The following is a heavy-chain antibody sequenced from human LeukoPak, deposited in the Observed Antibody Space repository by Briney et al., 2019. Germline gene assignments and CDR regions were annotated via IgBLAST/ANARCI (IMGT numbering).Heavy chain of an antibody. CDR1: DFDLSDYY. D-gene: IGHD3-10*01. CDR3: AREREGDYGSETFFDL. J-gene: IGHJ4*02. CDR2: ISGSGKSI. V-gene: IGHV3-11*04. Sequence: GGSLRLSCAATDFDLSDYYMSSVRQAPGKGLGWVSYISGSGKSIYYADSVKGRFTISRDNAKNSLYLQMNGLRAEDTAVYDCAREREGDYGSETFFDLWGQGNMVTVSS.